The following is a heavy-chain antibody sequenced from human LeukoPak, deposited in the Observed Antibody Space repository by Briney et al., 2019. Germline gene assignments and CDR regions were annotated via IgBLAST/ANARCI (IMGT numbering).Heavy chain of an antibody. V-gene: IGHV4-4*02. CDR2: IYHSGST. D-gene: IGHD2-15*01. J-gene: IGHJ3*02. CDR1: GGSISSSNW. Sequence: SETLSLTCAVSGGSISSSNWWSWVRQPPGEGLEWIGEIYHSGSTYYNPSLKSRVTISVDRSKNQFSLKLSSVTAADTAVYYCARYCSGGSCYSPSLAFDIWGQGTMVTVSS. CDR3: ARYCSGGSCYSPSLAFDI.